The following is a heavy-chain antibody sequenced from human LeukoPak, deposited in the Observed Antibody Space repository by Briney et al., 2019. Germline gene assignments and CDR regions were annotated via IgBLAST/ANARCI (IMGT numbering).Heavy chain of an antibody. CDR1: GGSISSYY. D-gene: IGHD3-3*01. J-gene: IGHJ6*03. Sequence: PPETLSLTCTVSGGSISSYYWSWIRQPPGKGLEWIGYIYTSGSTNYNPSLKSRVTISVDTSKNQFSLKLSSVTAADTAVYYCARHNYDFWSGYYTGGYYYYYMDVWGKGTTVTVSS. CDR2: IYTSGST. V-gene: IGHV4-4*09. CDR3: ARHNYDFWSGYYTGGYYYYYMDV.